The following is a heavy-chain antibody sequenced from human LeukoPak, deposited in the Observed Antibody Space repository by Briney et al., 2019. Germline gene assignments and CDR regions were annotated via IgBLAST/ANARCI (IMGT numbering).Heavy chain of an antibody. CDR1: GYTFTSYD. D-gene: IGHD5-12*01. CDR2: MNPNSGNT. J-gene: IGHJ4*02. CDR3: ARGGIVATGFDY. Sequence: ASVKVSCKASGYTFTSYDINWVRQATGQGLEWMGWMNPNSGNTGYAQKFQGRVTMTRNTSISTAYMELSSLRSEDMAVYYCARGGIVATGFDYWGQGTLVTVSS. V-gene: IGHV1-8*01.